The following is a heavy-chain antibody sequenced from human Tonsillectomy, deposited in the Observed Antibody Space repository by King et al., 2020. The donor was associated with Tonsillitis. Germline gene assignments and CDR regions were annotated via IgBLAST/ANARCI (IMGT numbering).Heavy chain of an antibody. Sequence: VQLVQSGAEVKKPGESLKISCSGSGYSFNNYWIAWVRQMPGKGLEWMGIIYPGDSDTTYSPSFQGQVIISADKSISTAYLQMSRLKAPDTAMYYCARSLTIFGTADYWGQGTVVTVSS. CDR1: GYSFNNYW. CDR2: IYPGDSDT. CDR3: ARSLTIFGTADY. J-gene: IGHJ4*02. D-gene: IGHD3-3*01. V-gene: IGHV5-51*01.